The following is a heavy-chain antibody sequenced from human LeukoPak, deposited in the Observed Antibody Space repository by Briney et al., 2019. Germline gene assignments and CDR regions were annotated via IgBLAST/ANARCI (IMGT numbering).Heavy chain of an antibody. D-gene: IGHD6-13*01. J-gene: IGHJ3*02. CDR1: GGSFSGYY. V-gene: IGHV4-34*01. CDR2: INHSGST. Sequence: SETLSLTRAVYGGSFSGYYWSWIRQPPGKGLEWIGEINHSGSTNYNPSLKSRVTISVDTSKNQFSLKLSSVTAADTAVYYCARELSSWSPLDIWGQGTMVTVSS. CDR3: ARELSSWSPLDI.